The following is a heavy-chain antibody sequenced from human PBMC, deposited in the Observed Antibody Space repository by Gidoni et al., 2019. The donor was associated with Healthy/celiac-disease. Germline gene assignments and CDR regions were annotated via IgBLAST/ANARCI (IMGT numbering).Heavy chain of an antibody. CDR2: ISTSSSTI. V-gene: IGHV3-48*01. CDR3: AREGDFWSGSYYYYVMDV. Sequence: EVQLVESGEGLVQPGGSLRLSCAASGFTFSTYRMNWVRQAPGKGLEWVSYISTSSSTIYYADSVKGRFTISRDNAKNSLYLQMNSLRAEDTAVYYCAREGDFWSGSYYYYVMDVWGQGTTVTVSS. J-gene: IGHJ6*02. CDR1: GFTFSTYR. D-gene: IGHD3-3*01.